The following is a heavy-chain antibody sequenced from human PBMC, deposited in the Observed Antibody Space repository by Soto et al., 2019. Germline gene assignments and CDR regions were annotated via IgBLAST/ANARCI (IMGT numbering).Heavy chain of an antibody. D-gene: IGHD1-1*01. Sequence: QVQLQESGPGLGRPSETLSLTCTVSGASITTHYWSWIRQSPGKGLESIGYIYHSGSTNYNPSFESRVTTTVDTSKNHFSLKLTSVTAEDTAVYYCARGNDWLYYRGQRILVTISS. J-gene: IGHJ4*02. CDR2: IYHSGST. V-gene: IGHV4-59*11. CDR1: GASITTHY. CDR3: ARGNDWLYY.